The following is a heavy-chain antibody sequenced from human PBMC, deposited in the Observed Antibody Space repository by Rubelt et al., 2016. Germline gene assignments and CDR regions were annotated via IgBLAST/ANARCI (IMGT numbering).Heavy chain of an antibody. Sequence: QVQLQESGPGLVKPSETLSLTCTVSGGSVSSGSYYWSWIRQPPGKGLEWIGYIYNSGSTYYNPSLKSRVIISVDTSKNQLSLNLSSMTAADTAVYFCARGGYSFGIDLWGQGTLVTVSS. V-gene: IGHV4-31*03. D-gene: IGHD5-18*01. J-gene: IGHJ5*02. CDR1: GGSVSSGSYY. CDR2: IYNSGST. CDR3: ARGGYSFGIDL.